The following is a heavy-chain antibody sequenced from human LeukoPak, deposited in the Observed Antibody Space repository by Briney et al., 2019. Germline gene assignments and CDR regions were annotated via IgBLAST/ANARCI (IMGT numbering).Heavy chain of an antibody. V-gene: IGHV1-69*13. CDR2: IIPIFGTA. J-gene: IGHJ6*03. CDR3: ARGWSVPPSYYYYYMDV. Sequence: SVKVSCKASGGTFSSYAISWVRQAPGQGLEWMGAIIPIFGTANYAQKFQGRVTITADESTSTAYMELSSLRSEDTAVYYCARGWSVPPSYYYYYMDVWGKGTTVTVSS. D-gene: IGHD2-2*01. CDR1: GGTFSSYA.